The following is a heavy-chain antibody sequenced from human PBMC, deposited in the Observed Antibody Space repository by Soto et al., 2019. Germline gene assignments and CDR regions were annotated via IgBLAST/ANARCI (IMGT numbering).Heavy chain of an antibody. CDR1: GFSLSTSGVN. V-gene: IGHV2-5*02. J-gene: IGHJ1*01. CDR2: IYWDDDK. CDR3: THSRLPSTLTTSAEYFQH. D-gene: IGHD4-17*01. Sequence: QITLKESGPTLVKPTQTLTLTCTFSGFSLSTSGVNVGWIRQPPGKALEWLALIYWDDDKRYSPSLESRLTITKDTSKNQVVLTMTNMDPVDTATYYCTHSRLPSTLTTSAEYFQHWGQGTLVTVSS.